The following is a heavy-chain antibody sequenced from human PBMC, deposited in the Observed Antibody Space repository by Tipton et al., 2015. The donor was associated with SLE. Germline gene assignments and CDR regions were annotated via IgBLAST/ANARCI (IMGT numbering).Heavy chain of an antibody. Sequence: TLSLTCFVSGGSIGSRPYYWSWIRQPPGKGLEWIGHISCSGSTHYNSSLKSRVTMSLDASKNQFSLTVSSVTAADTAVYHCARDAYCSGGSCYGFDSWGPGTLVAVSS. D-gene: IGHD2-15*01. CDR1: GGSIGSRPYY. CDR3: ARDAYCSGGSCYGFDS. V-gene: IGHV4-61*01. J-gene: IGHJ4*02. CDR2: ISCSGST.